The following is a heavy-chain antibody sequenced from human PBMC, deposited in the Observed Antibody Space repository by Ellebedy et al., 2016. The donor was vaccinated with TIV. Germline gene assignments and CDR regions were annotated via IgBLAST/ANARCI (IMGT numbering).Heavy chain of an antibody. CDR3: APGGTTKVKKGFGY. V-gene: IGHV3-30*03. CDR2: ISNDGRSK. D-gene: IGHD3-16*01. CDR1: GFTFSDYG. Sequence: GESLKISCVTSGFTFSDYGVHWVGQAQGKGVEWVANISNDGRSKKYGDSVRGRFTISRDNSKSTLYLQMDSLRDDDTAVYYCAPGGTTKVKKGFGYWGQGTLVTVSS. J-gene: IGHJ4*02.